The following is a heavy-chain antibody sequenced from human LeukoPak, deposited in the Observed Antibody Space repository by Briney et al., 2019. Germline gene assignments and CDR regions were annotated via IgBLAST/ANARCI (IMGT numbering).Heavy chain of an antibody. D-gene: IGHD3-10*01. CDR3: ARENYYYGSGSYYNGNDY. Sequence: ASVKVSCKASGYTFTGYFMHWVRQAPGQGLEWMGWINPNSGGTNYAQKFQGRVTMTRDTSISTAYMELSRLRSDDTAVYYCARENYYYGSGSYYNGNDYWGQGTLVTVSS. CDR1: GYTFTGYF. CDR2: INPNSGGT. J-gene: IGHJ4*02. V-gene: IGHV1-2*02.